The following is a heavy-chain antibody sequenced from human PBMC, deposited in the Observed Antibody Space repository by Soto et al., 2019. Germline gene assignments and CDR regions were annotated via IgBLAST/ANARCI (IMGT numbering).Heavy chain of an antibody. CDR1: GGSISSRHW. D-gene: IGHD6-6*01. CDR3: ASSLGARHRLDF. V-gene: IGHV4-4*02. Sequence: PSETLSLTCAVSGGSISSRHWWSWVRQAPVKGLEWIGEIYHSGATNYNPSFRSRVTMSVDESKNQFSLTLSSVTAADTAIYFCASSLGARHRLDFWGQGSLVTVSS. J-gene: IGHJ4*02. CDR2: IYHSGAT.